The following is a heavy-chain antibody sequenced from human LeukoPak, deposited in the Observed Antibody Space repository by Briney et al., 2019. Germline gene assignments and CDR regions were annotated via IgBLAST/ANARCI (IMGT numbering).Heavy chain of an antibody. CDR1: GFTFSSYA. CDR3: ARESPLAATGRSCFDS. V-gene: IGHV3-23*01. D-gene: IGHD6-13*01. J-gene: IGHJ5*01. CDR2: ITGGGSTT. Sequence: GGSLRLSCAASGFTFSSYAMSWVRQAPGKGLEWVSTITGGGSTTYYADSVKGRFTISRDNSKNTLYLQMNSLRAEDTALYYCARESPLAATGRSCFDSWGQGTLVTVSS.